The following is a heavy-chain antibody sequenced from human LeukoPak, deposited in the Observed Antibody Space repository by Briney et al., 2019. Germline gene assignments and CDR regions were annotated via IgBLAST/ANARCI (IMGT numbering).Heavy chain of an antibody. CDR1: GFSFSSYA. V-gene: IGHV3-23*01. Sequence: GGSLRLSCAASGFSFSSYAMTWARQAPVKGLEWVSAISGDGTCTYYADSVKGRFTISRDNSKNTLYLEMSSLRVEDTAIYYCAKWPEGAMDYFDYWGQGTLVTVSS. CDR3: AKWPEGAMDYFDY. J-gene: IGHJ4*02. CDR2: ISGDGTCT. D-gene: IGHD3-16*01.